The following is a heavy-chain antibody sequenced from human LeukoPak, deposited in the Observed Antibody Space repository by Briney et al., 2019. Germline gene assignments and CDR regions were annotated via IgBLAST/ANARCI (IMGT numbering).Heavy chain of an antibody. CDR1: GFTFSTYA. CDR3: SNEQVVSPPWVSYFDY. D-gene: IGHD1-26*01. J-gene: IGHJ4*02. V-gene: IGHV3-23*01. Sequence: GGSLRLSCVASGFTFSTYAMSWVRQTPAKGLEWVSVISGGGDITYYADSVKGRFTISRDNSENTVYLQMTSLRAEDTAVYSCSNEQVVSPPWVSYFDYWAQGTLVTVSS. CDR2: ISGGGDIT.